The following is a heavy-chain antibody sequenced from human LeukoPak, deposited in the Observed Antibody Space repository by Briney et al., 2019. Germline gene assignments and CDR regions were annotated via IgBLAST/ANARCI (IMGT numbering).Heavy chain of an antibody. D-gene: IGHD1-26*01. CDR2: IKQDGSEK. Sequence: GGSLRLSCAASGFTFSTYWMTWVRQAPGKGLEWVANIKQDGSEKYYVDSVKGRFTISRDNAKNSRYLLMNSLRAEDTAVYYCARDSGATIDYWGPGTLVTVSS. V-gene: IGHV3-7*01. CDR3: ARDSGATIDY. J-gene: IGHJ4*02. CDR1: GFTFSTYW.